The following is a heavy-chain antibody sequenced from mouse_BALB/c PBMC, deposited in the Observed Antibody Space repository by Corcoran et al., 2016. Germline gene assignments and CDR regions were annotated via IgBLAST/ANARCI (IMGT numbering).Heavy chain of an antibody. CDR2: IYWDDDK. Sequence: QVTLKESGPGILQPSQTLSLTCSFSGFSLSTSGMGVSWIRQPSGKGLEWLAHIYWDDDKRYNPSLTSRLTISKDTSSNQVFLKITSVDTADTATYYGARDYGNSGFAYGGQGTLVTVSA. D-gene: IGHD2-1*01. V-gene: IGHV8-12*01. J-gene: IGHJ3*01. CDR1: GFSLSTSGMG. CDR3: ARDYGNSGFAY.